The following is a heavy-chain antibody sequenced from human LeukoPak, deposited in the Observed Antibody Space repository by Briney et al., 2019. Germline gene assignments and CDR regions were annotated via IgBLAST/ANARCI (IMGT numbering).Heavy chain of an antibody. CDR2: ISGSGGST. CDR3: AKGRYDSPGEESY. D-gene: IGHD3-22*01. J-gene: IGHJ4*02. CDR1: GFTFSSYA. Sequence: GGSLRPSCAASGFTFSSYAMSWVRQAPGKGLEWVSAISGSGGSTYYADSVKGRFTISRDNSKNTLYLQMNSLRAEDTAVYYCAKGRYDSPGEESYWGQGTLVTVSS. V-gene: IGHV3-23*01.